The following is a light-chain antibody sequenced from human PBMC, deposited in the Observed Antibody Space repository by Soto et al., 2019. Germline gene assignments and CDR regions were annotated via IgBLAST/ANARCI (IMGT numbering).Light chain of an antibody. CDR3: QSYDSSLSGYVL. CDR1: SSNIGTPYD. V-gene: IGLV1-40*01. J-gene: IGLJ2*01. Sequence: QSVLTQPPSVSGAPGQRVTISCTGSSSNIGTPYDVHWYQQLPGTAPKLLIYGNSNRPSGVPDRFSGSKSGTSASLAITGLQAEDEADYYCQSYDSSLSGYVLFGGGTTLTVL. CDR2: GNS.